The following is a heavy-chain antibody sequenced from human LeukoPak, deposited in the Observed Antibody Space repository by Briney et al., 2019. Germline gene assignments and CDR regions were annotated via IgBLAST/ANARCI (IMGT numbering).Heavy chain of an antibody. J-gene: IGHJ4*02. CDR2: ISGSGGST. D-gene: IGHD4-17*01. CDR1: GFTFSSYA. Sequence: GGSLRLSCAASGFTFSSYAMSWVRQAPGKGLEWVSAISGSGGSTYYADSVKGRFTISRDNSKNTLYLQMNSLRAEDTAVYYCAKTPSDYGDSPSWSRFDYWGQGTLVTVSS. V-gene: IGHV3-23*01. CDR3: AKTPSDYGDSPSWSRFDY.